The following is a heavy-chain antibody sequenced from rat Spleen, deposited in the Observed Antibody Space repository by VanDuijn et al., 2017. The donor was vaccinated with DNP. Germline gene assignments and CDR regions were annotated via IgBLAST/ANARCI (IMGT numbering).Heavy chain of an antibody. D-gene: IGHD3-1*01. J-gene: IGHJ1*01. Sequence: EVQLVESGGGLVQPGRSLKLSCAASGFTFSNYDMAWVRQAPTKGLEWVASISPSGGSTYYRDSVKGRFTVSRDNAKSTLYLQMDSLRSEDTATYYCARQLRGYWYFDFWGPGTMVTVSS. CDR1: GFTFSNYD. CDR2: ISPSGGST. V-gene: IGHV5-25*01. CDR3: ARQLRGYWYFDF.